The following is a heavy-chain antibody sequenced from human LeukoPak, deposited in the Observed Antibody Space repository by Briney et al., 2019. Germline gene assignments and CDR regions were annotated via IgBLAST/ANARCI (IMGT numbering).Heavy chain of an antibody. CDR1: GYTFTSYG. CDR3: ARGAPYDILTGYPYYFDY. Sequence: GASVKVSCKASGYTFTSYGIIWERQAPGQGLEGMGGISAYNGNTNYAQKLQGRVTMTTDTSTSTAYMELRSLRSDDTAVYYCARGAPYDILTGYPYYFDYWGQGTLVTVSS. V-gene: IGHV1-18*01. CDR2: ISAYNGNT. J-gene: IGHJ4*02. D-gene: IGHD3-9*01.